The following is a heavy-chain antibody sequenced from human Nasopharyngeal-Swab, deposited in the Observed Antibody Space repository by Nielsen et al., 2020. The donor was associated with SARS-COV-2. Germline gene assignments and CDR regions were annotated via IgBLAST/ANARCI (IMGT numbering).Heavy chain of an antibody. CDR2: LSGSGGNT. D-gene: IGHD4-17*01. J-gene: IGHJ5*02. CDR3: AKVGNDYGDYWFDP. Sequence: GESLKISCAASGFTFSSYAMSWVRQAPGKGLEWVSALSGSGGNTYYADAVKGRFTISRDNSKNTLYLQMNSLGAEDTAVYYCAKVGNDYGDYWFDPWGQGTLVTVSS. V-gene: IGHV3-23*01. CDR1: GFTFSSYA.